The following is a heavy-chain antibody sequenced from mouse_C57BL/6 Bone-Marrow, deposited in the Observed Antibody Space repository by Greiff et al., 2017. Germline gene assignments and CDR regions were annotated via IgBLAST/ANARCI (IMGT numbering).Heavy chain of an antibody. CDR1: GFNITDDY. Sequence: EVMLVESGAELVRPGASVKLSCTASGFNITDDYMHWVKQRPEQGLEWIGWIDPENGDTEYASKFQGKATITADTSSNTAYLQLSSLTSEDTAVYYCTTLLDQGGFDYWGQGTTLTVSA. V-gene: IGHV14-4*01. J-gene: IGHJ2*01. CDR2: IDPENGDT. CDR3: TTLLDQGGFDY.